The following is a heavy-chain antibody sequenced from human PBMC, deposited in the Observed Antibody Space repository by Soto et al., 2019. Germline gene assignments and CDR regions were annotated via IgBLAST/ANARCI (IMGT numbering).Heavy chain of an antibody. J-gene: IGHJ6*02. D-gene: IGHD2-15*01. CDR3: AREQARSRAATPLEYYGIDV. Sequence: GASVKVSCKASGYTFTSYGISWVRQAPGQGLEWMGWISAYNGNTNYAQKLQGRVTMTTDTSTSTAYMELRSLRSDDTAVYYCAREQARSRAATPLEYYGIDVCAQVPTGTVCS. CDR1: GYTFTSYG. V-gene: IGHV1-18*01. CDR2: ISAYNGNT.